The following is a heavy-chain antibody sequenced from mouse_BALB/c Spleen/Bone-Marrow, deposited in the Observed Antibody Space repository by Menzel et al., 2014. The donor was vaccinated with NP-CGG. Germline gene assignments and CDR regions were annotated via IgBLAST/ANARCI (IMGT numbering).Heavy chain of an antibody. J-gene: IGHJ4*01. CDR1: GYTFTSYW. Sequence: DLVKPGASVKLSCKASGYTFTSYWINWIKQRPGQGLEWIGRIAPGSGSTYYNEMFKGKATLTVDTSSSTAYIQLSSLSSEDSAVYFCARFPIYYGNYGAMDYWGQATSVTVSS. V-gene: IGHV1S41*01. D-gene: IGHD2-1*01. CDR2: IAPGSGST. CDR3: ARFPIYYGNYGAMDY.